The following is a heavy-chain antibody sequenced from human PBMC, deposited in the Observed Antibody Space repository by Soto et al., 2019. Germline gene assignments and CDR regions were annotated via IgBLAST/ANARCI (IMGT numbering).Heavy chain of an antibody. Sequence: ASVKVSCKASGYTFTSYGISWLRQAPGQGLEWMGWISAYNGNTNYAQKLQGRVTMTTDTSTSTAYMELRSLRSDDTAVYYCARGYYDFWSGYYMGAFDIWGQGTMVTVS. J-gene: IGHJ3*02. V-gene: IGHV1-18*01. D-gene: IGHD3-3*01. CDR2: ISAYNGNT. CDR3: ARGYYDFWSGYYMGAFDI. CDR1: GYTFTSYG.